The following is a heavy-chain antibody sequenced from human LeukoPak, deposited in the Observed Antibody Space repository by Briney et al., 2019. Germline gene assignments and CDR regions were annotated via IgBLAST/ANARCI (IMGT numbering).Heavy chain of an antibody. CDR1: GGSISGYY. V-gene: IGHV4-59*01. D-gene: IGHD5-18*01. CDR3: ARCFADTALDY. CDR2: VYYSGST. J-gene: IGHJ4*02. Sequence: SETLSLTCTVSGGSISGYYWSWIRQSPGKGLEWIGYVYYSGSTNYNPSLKSRVTISVDTSKSQFSLRLSSVTAADTAVYYCARCFADTALDYWGQGTPVTVSS.